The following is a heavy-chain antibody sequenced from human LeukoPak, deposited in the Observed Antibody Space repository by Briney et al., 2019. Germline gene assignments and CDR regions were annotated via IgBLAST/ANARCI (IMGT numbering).Heavy chain of an antibody. CDR2: IQQDGSEK. V-gene: IGHV3-7*03. J-gene: IGHJ4*02. Sequence: PGGSLRLSCAASGFTFSSYWMTWVRQAPGKGLGWVANIQQDGSEKYYVDSVKGRFTISRDNAKNSLYLQMNSLRAEDTAVYYCAITLTAMVSFDYWGQGTLVTVSS. CDR3: AITLTAMVSFDY. CDR1: GFTFSSYW. D-gene: IGHD5-18*01.